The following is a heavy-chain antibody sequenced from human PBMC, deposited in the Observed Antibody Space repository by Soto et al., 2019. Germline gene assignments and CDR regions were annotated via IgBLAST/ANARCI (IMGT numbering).Heavy chain of an antibody. CDR3: AREGSGDCSGGSCYPFDY. D-gene: IGHD2-15*01. J-gene: IGHJ4*02. CDR1: GFTFSSYG. V-gene: IGHV3-33*01. CDR2: IWYDGSNK. Sequence: QVQLVESGGGVVQPGRSLRISCAASGFTFSSYGMHWVRQAPGKGLEWVAVIWYDGSNKYYADSVKGRFTISRDNSKNTLYLQMNSLRAEDTAVYYCAREGSGDCSGGSCYPFDYWGQGTLVTVSS.